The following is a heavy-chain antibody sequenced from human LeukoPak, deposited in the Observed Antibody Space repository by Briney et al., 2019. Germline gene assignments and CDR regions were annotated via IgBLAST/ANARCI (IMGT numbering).Heavy chain of an antibody. CDR1: GFTFSSYS. J-gene: IGHJ6*03. D-gene: IGHD6-13*01. V-gene: IGHV3-21*01. CDR2: ISSSSSYI. CDR3: ARGWGRAQKYSSSWYGYYYYMDV. Sequence: GGSLRLSCAASGFTFSSYSMNWVRQAPGKGLEWVSYISSSSSYIYYADSVKGRFTISRDNAKNSLYLQMNSLRAEDTAVYYCARGWGRAQKYSSSWYGYYYYMDVWGKGTTVTVSS.